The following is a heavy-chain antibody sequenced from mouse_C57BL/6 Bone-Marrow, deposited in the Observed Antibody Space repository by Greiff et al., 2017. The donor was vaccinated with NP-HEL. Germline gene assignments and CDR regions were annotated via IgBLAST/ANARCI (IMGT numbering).Heavy chain of an antibody. V-gene: IGHV3-6*01. Sequence: ESGPGLVKPSQSLSLTCSVTGYSITSGYYWNWIRQFPGNKLEWMGYISYDGSNNYNPSLKNRISITRDTSKNQFFLKLNSVTTEDTATYYCARETVAWFAYWGQGTLVTVSA. CDR3: ARETVAWFAY. J-gene: IGHJ3*01. CDR1: GYSITSGYY. CDR2: ISYDGSN. D-gene: IGHD4-1*01.